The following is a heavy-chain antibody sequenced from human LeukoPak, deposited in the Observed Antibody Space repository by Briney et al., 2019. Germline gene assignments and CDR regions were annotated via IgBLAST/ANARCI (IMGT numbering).Heavy chain of an antibody. CDR2: ISSSSSTI. J-gene: IGHJ6*03. CDR3: ARDLRRNMDV. CDR1: GFTFSSYS. V-gene: IGHV3-48*01. Sequence: GGSLRLSCAASGFTFSSYSMNWVRQAPGKGLEWVSYISSSSSTIYYADSVKGRFTISRDNAKNSLYLQMNSLRAEDTAVYYCARDLRRNMDVWGKGTTVTVSS.